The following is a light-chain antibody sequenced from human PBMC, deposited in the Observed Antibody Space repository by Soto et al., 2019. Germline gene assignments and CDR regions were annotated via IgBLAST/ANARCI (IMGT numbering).Light chain of an antibody. J-gene: IGKJ1*01. V-gene: IGKV3-20*01. CDR2: DTS. Sequence: EIVLTQSPATLSLSPGERATLSCRASQSVPDTNFAWYQQKPGQAPNLLIYDTSTRATGIPDRFSGSGSGTDFALTIKRVEPEDFAMYFCQQYGSSPGTFGQGTKVEI. CDR3: QQYGSSPGT. CDR1: QSVPDTN.